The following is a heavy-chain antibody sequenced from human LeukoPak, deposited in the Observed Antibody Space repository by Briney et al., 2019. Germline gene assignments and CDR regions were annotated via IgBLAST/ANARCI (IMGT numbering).Heavy chain of an antibody. Sequence: SETLSLTCAVSGGSISSGGYSWSWIRQPPGTGLEWIGYIYHSGSTYYNPSLKSRVTISVDRSKNQFSLKLSSVTAADTAVYYCARAPGYCSGGSCRLIPNFDYWGQGTLVTVSS. V-gene: IGHV4-30-2*01. CDR2: IYHSGST. CDR3: ARAPGYCSGGSCRLIPNFDY. J-gene: IGHJ4*02. D-gene: IGHD2-15*01. CDR1: GGSISSGGYS.